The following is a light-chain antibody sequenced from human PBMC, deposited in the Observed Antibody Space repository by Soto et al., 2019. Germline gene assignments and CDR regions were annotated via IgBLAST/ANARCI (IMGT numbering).Light chain of an antibody. J-gene: IGLJ1*01. Sequence: QSVLTQPRSVSWSPGQSVTISCTGTSSDVGGYNYVSWYQQHPGKVPKLLIYDVSKRPSEVPDRFSGSKSGNTASLTISGLQGEDEADYYCCSYAGSYAYVFGTGTKLTVL. CDR3: CSYAGSYAYV. CDR1: SSDVGGYNY. V-gene: IGLV2-11*01. CDR2: DVS.